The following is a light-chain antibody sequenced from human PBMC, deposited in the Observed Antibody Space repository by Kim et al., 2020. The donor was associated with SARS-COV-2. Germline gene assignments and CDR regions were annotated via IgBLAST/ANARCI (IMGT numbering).Light chain of an antibody. CDR3: QVWDSSSDHVV. J-gene: IGLJ2*01. CDR1: NIGSKR. CDR2: DDS. Sequence: APGKTARITCGGNNIGSKRVHWYQQKPGQAPVLVVYDDSDRPSGIPERFSGSNSGNTATLTISRVEAGDEADYDCQVWDSSSDHVVFGGGTQLTVL. V-gene: IGLV3-21*03.